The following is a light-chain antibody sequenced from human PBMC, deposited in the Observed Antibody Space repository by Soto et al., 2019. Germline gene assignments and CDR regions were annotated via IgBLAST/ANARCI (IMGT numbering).Light chain of an antibody. V-gene: IGKV1-39*01. CDR3: QQSHSTPPIT. J-gene: IGKJ5*01. Sequence: DIQMTQSPSSLSASVGDRVTITCRASQSISSYLNWYQQKPGKAPKLLIYAASSLQSGAPSRFSGSGSGTEFTLTISSPQPEDFASYYCQQSHSTPPITFGQGTRLEI. CDR1: QSISSY. CDR2: AAS.